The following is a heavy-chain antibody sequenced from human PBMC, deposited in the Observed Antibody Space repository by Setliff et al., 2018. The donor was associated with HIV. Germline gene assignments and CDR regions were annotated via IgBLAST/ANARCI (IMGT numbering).Heavy chain of an antibody. CDR3: ARWYGFHSSSSVLGF. Sequence: ASVKVSCKASGYTSTSYYMHWVRQAPGQGLEWMGIINPSGGSTSYAQRFQGRVTMTRDTSTSTVYMELSSLRSEDTAVYYCARWYGFHSSSSVLGFWGQGTLVTVS. V-gene: IGHV1-46*01. CDR2: INPSGGST. J-gene: IGHJ4*02. CDR1: GYTSTSYY. D-gene: IGHD6-6*01.